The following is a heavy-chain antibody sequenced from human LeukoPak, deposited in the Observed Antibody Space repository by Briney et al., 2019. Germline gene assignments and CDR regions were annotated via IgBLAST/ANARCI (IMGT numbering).Heavy chain of an antibody. V-gene: IGHV4-30-2*01. CDR3: ARGGSRQISSSDLDY. CDR2: IYHSGST. J-gene: IGHJ4*02. D-gene: IGHD6-6*01. CDR1: GGSISSGGYS. Sequence: SQTLSLTCAVSGGSISSGGYSWSWIRQPPGKGLEWIGYIYHSGSTYYNPSLKSRVTISVDRSKKQFSLKLSSVTAADTAVYFCARGGSRQISSSDLDYWGQGTLVTVSS.